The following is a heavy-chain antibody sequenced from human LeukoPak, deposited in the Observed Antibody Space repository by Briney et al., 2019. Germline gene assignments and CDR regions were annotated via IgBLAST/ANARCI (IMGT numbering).Heavy chain of an antibody. CDR2: INTNTGNP. CDR1: GYTFTSYV. CDR3: ARLTDSSSFLSWFDP. V-gene: IGHV7-4-1*02. J-gene: IGHJ5*02. Sequence: GASVKVSCKAFGYTFTSYVMNWVRQAPGQGLEWMGWINTNTGNPTYGQGFRGRFVFSLVTSVSTAYLQISSLKAEDTAVYYCARLTDSSSFLSWFDPWGQGTLVTVSS. D-gene: IGHD6-6*01.